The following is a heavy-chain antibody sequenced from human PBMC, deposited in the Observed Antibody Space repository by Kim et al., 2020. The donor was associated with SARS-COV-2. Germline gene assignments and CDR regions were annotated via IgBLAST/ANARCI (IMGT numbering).Heavy chain of an antibody. CDR2: INHSGST. CDR1: GGSFSGYY. V-gene: IGHV4-34*01. CDR3: ARDSSMVRGVTNWFDP. D-gene: IGHD3-10*01. J-gene: IGHJ5*02. Sequence: SETLSLTCAVYGGSFSGYYWSWIRQPPGKGLEWIGEINHSGSTNYNPSLKSRVTISVDTSKNQFSLKLSSVTAADTAVYYCARDSSMVRGVTNWFDPWGQGTLVTVSS.